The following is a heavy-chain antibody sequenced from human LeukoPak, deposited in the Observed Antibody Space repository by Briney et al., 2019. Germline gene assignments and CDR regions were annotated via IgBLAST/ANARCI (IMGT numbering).Heavy chain of an antibody. Sequence: GASVKVSCKASGGTFISYAISWVRQAPGQGREWMGRIIPIFGTANYAQKFQCRVTITTDESTSTAYMELSSLRSEDTAVYYCARGLITFGGVIAHFDYWGQGTLVTVSS. CDR2: IIPIFGTA. CDR3: ARGLITFGGVIAHFDY. V-gene: IGHV1-69*05. J-gene: IGHJ4*02. D-gene: IGHD3-16*02. CDR1: GGTFISYA.